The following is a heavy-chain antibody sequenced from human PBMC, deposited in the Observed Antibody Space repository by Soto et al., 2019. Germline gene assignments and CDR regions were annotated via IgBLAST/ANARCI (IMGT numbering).Heavy chain of an antibody. V-gene: IGHV1-18*04. D-gene: IGHD6-13*01. Sequence: ASVKVSCKTSGYTFTTYGVSWVRQAPGQGLEWMGWINTYNGNTNYAQKLQGRVTMTTDTSTSTAYMELRGLRSDDTAVYYCASPAEEAAAGLNYYYYGMDVWGQGTTVTVSS. CDR1: GYTFTTYG. CDR2: INTYNGNT. CDR3: ASPAEEAAAGLNYYYYGMDV. J-gene: IGHJ6*02.